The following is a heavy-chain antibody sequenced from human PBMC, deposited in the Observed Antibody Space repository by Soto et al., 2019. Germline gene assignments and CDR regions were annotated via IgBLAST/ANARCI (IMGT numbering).Heavy chain of an antibody. D-gene: IGHD3-16*02. V-gene: IGHV3-30-3*01. J-gene: IGHJ4*02. CDR2: ISYDGSNK. CDR1: GFTFSSYA. Sequence: GGSLRLSCAASGFTFSSYAMHWVRQAPGKGLEWVAVISYDGSNKYYADSVKGRFTISRDNSKNTLYLQMNSLRAEDTAVYYCAREGRGVRRVGELSLGPFDYWGQGTLVTVSS. CDR3: AREGRGVRRVGELSLGPFDY.